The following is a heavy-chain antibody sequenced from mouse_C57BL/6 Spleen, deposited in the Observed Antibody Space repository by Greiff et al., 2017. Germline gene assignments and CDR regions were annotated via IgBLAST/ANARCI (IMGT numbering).Heavy chain of an antibody. CDR3: TRDGHYYGSSHFDY. Sequence: EVQVVESGEGLVKPGGSLKLSCAASGFTFSSYAMSWVRQTPEKRLEWVAYMSSGGDYIYYADTVKGRFTISRDNARNTLYLQRSSLKSEDTAMYYCTRDGHYYGSSHFDYWGQGTTLTVSS. J-gene: IGHJ2*01. V-gene: IGHV5-9-1*02. CDR1: GFTFSSYA. D-gene: IGHD1-1*01. CDR2: MSSGGDYI.